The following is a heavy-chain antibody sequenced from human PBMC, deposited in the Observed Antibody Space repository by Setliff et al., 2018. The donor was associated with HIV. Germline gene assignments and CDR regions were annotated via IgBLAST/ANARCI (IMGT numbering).Heavy chain of an antibody. D-gene: IGHD3-9*01. Sequence: TSETLSLTCSVSGASLTSGSYFWNWLRLPAGKGLEWIGYVYTSGKHNYNPSLESRAAIFLDTSKKQFSLSLTSVTAADTAVYYCARGEGGFLDFDLVLTTFDFWGQGTPVTVSS. V-gene: IGHV4-61*09. CDR3: ARGEGGFLDFDLVLTTFDF. J-gene: IGHJ4*02. CDR1: GASLTSGSYF. CDR2: VYTSGKH.